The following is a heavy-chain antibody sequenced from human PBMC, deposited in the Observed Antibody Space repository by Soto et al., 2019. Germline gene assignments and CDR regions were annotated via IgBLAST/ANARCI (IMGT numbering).Heavy chain of an antibody. Sequence: SSVKAASKAFGGTSSSYPISWVRQPPAPGRGWMGGFIPLLGTANNAQQFQGRVPITADKSTGTAYMELSSLRSEDTAVYYFARDNRGYSYGLDGFDIWGQRTMVNV. CDR3: ARDNRGYSYGLDGFDI. V-gene: IGHV1-69*06. CDR1: GGTSSSYP. CDR2: FIPLLGTA. D-gene: IGHD5-18*01. J-gene: IGHJ3*02.